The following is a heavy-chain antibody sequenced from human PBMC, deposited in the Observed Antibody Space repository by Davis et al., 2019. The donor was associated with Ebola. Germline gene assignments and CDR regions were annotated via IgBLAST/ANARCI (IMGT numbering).Heavy chain of an antibody. CDR1: GFIFRNYV. Sequence: GESLKISCKTSGFIFRNYVMSWVRQAPEKGLEWVSTFGTGGDTYYADSVKGRFAISRDNSRGTLYLQMNSLRVEDSAIYYCVKDSSNIWFDIWGQGTLVTVSS. V-gene: IGHV3-23*01. D-gene: IGHD2/OR15-2a*01. CDR2: FGTGGDT. J-gene: IGHJ3*02. CDR3: VKDSSNIWFDI.